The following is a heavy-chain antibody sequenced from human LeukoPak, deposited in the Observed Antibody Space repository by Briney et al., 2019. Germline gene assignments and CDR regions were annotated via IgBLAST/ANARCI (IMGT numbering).Heavy chain of an antibody. J-gene: IGHJ4*02. CDR2: IYSGGST. V-gene: IGHV3-53*01. CDR3: ARDCCSGGSCYFDY. Sequence: GGSLRLSCAASGFTVSSNYMSWVRQAPGKGLEWVSVIYSGGSTYYADSVKGRFTISRDNSKNTLYLQMNSLRAEDTAVYYCARDCCSGGSCYFDYWGQGTLSPSPQ. D-gene: IGHD2-15*01. CDR1: GFTVSSNY.